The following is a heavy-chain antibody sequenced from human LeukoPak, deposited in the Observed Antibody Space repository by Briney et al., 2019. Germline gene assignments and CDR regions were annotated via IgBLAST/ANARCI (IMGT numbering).Heavy chain of an antibody. CDR2: ISYDGSNK. V-gene: IGHV3-30*18. CDR1: GFTFSSYG. J-gene: IGHJ4*02. D-gene: IGHD3-16*01. Sequence: GGSLRLSCAASGFTFSSYGMHWVRQAPGKGLEWVAVISYDGSNKYHADSVKGRFTISRDNSKNTLYLQMNSPRAEDTAVYYCAKDWGYWGQGTLVTVSS. CDR3: AKDWGY.